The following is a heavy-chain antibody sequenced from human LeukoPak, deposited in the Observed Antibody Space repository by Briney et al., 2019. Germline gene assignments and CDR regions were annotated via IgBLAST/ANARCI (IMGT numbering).Heavy chain of an antibody. J-gene: IGHJ4*02. V-gene: IGHV4-39*01. Sequence: SETLSLTCTVSGGSISSSSYYWGWIRQPPGKGLEWIGSIYYSGSTYYNPSLKSRVTISVDTSKNQFSLKLSSVTAADTAVYYCARSIAARSYYFDYWGQGTLVTVSS. CDR2: IYYSGST. CDR1: GGSISSSSYY. D-gene: IGHD6-6*01. CDR3: ARSIAARSYYFDY.